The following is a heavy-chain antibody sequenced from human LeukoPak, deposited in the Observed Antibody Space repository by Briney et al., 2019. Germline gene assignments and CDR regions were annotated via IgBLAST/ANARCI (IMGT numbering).Heavy chain of an antibody. CDR3: ARDHDFGPDY. J-gene: IGHJ4*02. V-gene: IGHV1-2*02. CDR1: GYTFTGHY. CDR2: IKPDTGAT. Sequence: ASVKVSCKASGYTFTGHYFHWLRQAPGQGLEWMGWIKPDTGATNFAQKFHGRLTMTTDASISTGYMELRSLTSDDTAMYYCARDHDFGPDYWGQGTLVTVS. D-gene: IGHD4/OR15-4a*01.